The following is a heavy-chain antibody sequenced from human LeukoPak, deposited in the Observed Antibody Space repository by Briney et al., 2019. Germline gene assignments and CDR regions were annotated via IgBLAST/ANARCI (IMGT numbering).Heavy chain of an antibody. Sequence: SETLSLTCAGYGGSFSAYYWSWIRQPPGKGLEWIGEINHSGRTDYNSSLKSRVTILVDTSKNQISLKLNSVTAADTAVYYCARTYYYDSSGYRFTIQYYYYYGMDVWGQGTTVTVSS. J-gene: IGHJ6*02. CDR2: INHSGRT. V-gene: IGHV4-34*01. D-gene: IGHD3-22*01. CDR1: GGSFSAYY. CDR3: ARTYYYDSSGYRFTIQYYYYYGMDV.